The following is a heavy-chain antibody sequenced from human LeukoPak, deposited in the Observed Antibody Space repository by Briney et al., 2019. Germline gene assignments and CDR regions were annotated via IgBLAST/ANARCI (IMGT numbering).Heavy chain of an antibody. CDR2: ITPNSDDT. J-gene: IGHJ4*02. D-gene: IGHD2-21*02. CDR3: ARLYMLTAGEGFDY. CDR1: GYTVTGYY. Sequence: ASVKVSCKASGYTVTGYYIHWVRQAPGQGLEWMGWITPNSDDTDYAQKFQGRVTMTRDTSISTAYMELSRLTSDDTAVYYCARLYMLTAGEGFDYWGQGTLVTVSS. V-gene: IGHV1-2*02.